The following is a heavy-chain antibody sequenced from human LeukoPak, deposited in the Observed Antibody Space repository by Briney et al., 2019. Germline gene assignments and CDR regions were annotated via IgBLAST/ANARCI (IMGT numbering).Heavy chain of an antibody. Sequence: GGSLRLSCIASGLTVSSNYMSWVRQAPGKGLEWVSVIYSGGNTYYADSVKGRFTVSRDNSKNTVFLQMNTLRAEDTAVYYCARDYYQYYFHYWGQGTLVTVSS. CDR2: IYSGGNT. V-gene: IGHV3-66*01. CDR3: ARDYYQYYFHY. CDR1: GLTVSSNY. D-gene: IGHD3-10*01. J-gene: IGHJ4*02.